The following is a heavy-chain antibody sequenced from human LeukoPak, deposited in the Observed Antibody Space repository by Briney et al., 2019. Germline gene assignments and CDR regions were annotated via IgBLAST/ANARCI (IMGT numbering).Heavy chain of an antibody. CDR2: INHSGST. J-gene: IGHJ4*02. D-gene: IGHD6-19*01. Sequence: PSETLSLTCAVYGGSFSGYYWSWIRQPPGKGLEWIGEINHSGSTNYNPSLKSRVTISVDTSKNQFSLKLSSVTAADTAVYYCARYRQQWLKYYFDYWGQGTLVTVSS. V-gene: IGHV4-34*01. CDR3: ARYRQQWLKYYFDY. CDR1: GGSFSGYY.